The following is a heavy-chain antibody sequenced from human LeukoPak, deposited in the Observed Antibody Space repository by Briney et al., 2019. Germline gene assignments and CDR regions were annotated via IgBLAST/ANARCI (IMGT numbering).Heavy chain of an antibody. D-gene: IGHD1-26*01. J-gene: IGHJ4*02. V-gene: IGHV4-59*01. CDR3: VRDRELTY. Sequence: PSETLSLTCTVSGGSISIYYWSWLRQPPGKGLEWIGYIYNSGSTIYNPSLRSRVTISVDTSKNQFSLKLNSVTAAGTAVYYCVRDRELTYWSQGTLVTVSS. CDR1: GGSISIYY. CDR2: IYNSGST.